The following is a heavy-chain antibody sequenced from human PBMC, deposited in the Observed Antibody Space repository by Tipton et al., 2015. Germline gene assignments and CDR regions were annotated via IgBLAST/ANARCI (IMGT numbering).Heavy chain of an antibody. V-gene: IGHV3-23*01. Sequence: GSLRLSCAASGFTYNNYVMNWVRQAPGKGLEWVSGISGSGVTSYYADSVKGRFTISRDNSQNTLYLQMNSLRAEDTAVYYCVREYRLTLDIWGQGTTVTVSS. CDR2: ISGSGVTS. CDR1: GFTYNNYV. J-gene: IGHJ6*02. CDR3: VREYRLTLDI. D-gene: IGHD3-16*02.